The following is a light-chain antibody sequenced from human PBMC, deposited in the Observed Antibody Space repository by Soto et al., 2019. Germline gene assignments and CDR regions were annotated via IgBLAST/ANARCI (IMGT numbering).Light chain of an antibody. Sequence: DVVMTQTTLSVSVAPGTPASISCTSSQSRLHSTGETFLFWYIQKPGQSPQLLIYEVSTRVSGVPDRFSGSGSGTDFTLEISRVETDEVGIYYCMKSTQLPPTCGHGRRLVN. J-gene: IGKJ5*01. CDR2: EVS. CDR1: QSRLHSTGETF. CDR3: MKSTQLPPT. V-gene: IGKV2D-29*02.